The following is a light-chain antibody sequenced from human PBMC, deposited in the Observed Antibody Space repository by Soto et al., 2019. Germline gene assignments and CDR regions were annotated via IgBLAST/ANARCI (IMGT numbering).Light chain of an antibody. CDR3: QQYSSWPPYT. V-gene: IGKV3-15*01. CDR2: GAS. Sequence: EIVMTQSPATLSVSPWERATLSCRASRSVSSNLAWYQQIPGQAPRLLIYGASARATGIPARFSGSGSGTEFTLTISSLQSEDFAVYYCQQYSSWPPYTFGQGTKLEIK. CDR1: RSVSSN. J-gene: IGKJ2*01.